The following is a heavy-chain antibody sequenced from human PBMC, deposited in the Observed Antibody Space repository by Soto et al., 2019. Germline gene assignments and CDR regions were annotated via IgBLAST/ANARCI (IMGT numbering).Heavy chain of an antibody. CDR1: GGSISSDSYY. CDR3: ARGVTTVTTFDY. CDR2: ISYSGST. Sequence: SETLSLTCTVSGGSISSDSYYWGWIRQSPEKGLEWIAYISYSGSTYYNPTLKSRVTISVDRSKSQFSLKLSSVTAADTAVYYCARGVTTVTTFDYWGQGTLVTVSS. D-gene: IGHD4-17*01. V-gene: IGHV4-39*07. J-gene: IGHJ4*02.